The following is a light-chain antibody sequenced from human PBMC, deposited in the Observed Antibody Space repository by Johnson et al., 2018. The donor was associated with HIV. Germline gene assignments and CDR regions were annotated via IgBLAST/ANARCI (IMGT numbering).Light chain of an antibody. CDR2: DNN. V-gene: IGLV1-51*01. CDR3: GTWDSSLSAGV. Sequence: QSLLTQPPSVSAAPGQKVTISCSGSSSNIGNNYVSWYQQLPGTAPKLLIFDNNKRPSGIPDRFSASNSGTSATLGITGLQTGDEADYYCGTWDSSLSAGVFGTGTKVTVL. CDR1: SSNIGNNY. J-gene: IGLJ1*01.